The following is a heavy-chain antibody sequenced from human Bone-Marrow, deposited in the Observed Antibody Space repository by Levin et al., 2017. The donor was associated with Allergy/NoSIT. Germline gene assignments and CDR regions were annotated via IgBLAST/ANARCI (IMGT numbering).Heavy chain of an antibody. CDR3: AGRYCSGGSCSGHFDY. Sequence: HAGGSLRLSCAASGFSFSTYAIHWVRQAPGKGLEYVSAISASGSSTYYANSVEGRFTISRDNSKNTVYLQMGSLRAEDMALYYCAGRYCSGGSCSGHFDYWGQGTQVTVSS. CDR2: ISASGSST. D-gene: IGHD2-15*01. CDR1: GFSFSTYA. V-gene: IGHV3-64*01. J-gene: IGHJ4*02.